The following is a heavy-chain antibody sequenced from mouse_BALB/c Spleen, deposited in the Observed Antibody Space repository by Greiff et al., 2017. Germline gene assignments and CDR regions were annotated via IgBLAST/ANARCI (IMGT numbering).Heavy chain of an antibody. Sequence: DVKLVESGGGLVKPGGSLKLSCAASGFAFSSYDMSWVRQTPEKRLEWVAYISSGGGSTYYPDTVKGRFTISRDNAKNTLYLQMSSLKSEDTAMYYCARHEGRDGAWFAYWGQGTLVTVSA. CDR1: GFAFSSYD. V-gene: IGHV5-12-1*01. CDR3: ARHEGRDGAWFAY. CDR2: ISSGGGST. D-gene: IGHD2-3*01. J-gene: IGHJ3*01.